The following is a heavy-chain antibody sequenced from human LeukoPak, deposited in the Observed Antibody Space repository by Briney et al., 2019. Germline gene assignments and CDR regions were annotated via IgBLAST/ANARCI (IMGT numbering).Heavy chain of an antibody. J-gene: IGHJ4*02. Sequence: KAGGSLRLSCAASGFTFSSYAMSWVRQAPGKGLVWVARIKRRSDGETTDYAAPVKGRFTISRDDSKNTLYLQMNNLKTEDTAVYYCSTDRRLTGLFDFWGQGTQVTVSS. CDR1: GFTFSSYA. CDR3: STDRRLTGLFDF. CDR2: IKRRSDGETT. V-gene: IGHV3-15*01. D-gene: IGHD3-9*01.